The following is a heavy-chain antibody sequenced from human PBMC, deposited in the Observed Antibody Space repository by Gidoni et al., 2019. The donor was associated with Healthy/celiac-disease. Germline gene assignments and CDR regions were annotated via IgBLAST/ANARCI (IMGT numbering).Heavy chain of an antibody. CDR3: ARATSPRIQLWLYYYYYMDV. V-gene: IGHV4-34*01. Sequence: QVQLQQWGAGLLKPSETLSLTCAVYGGSFSGYYWSWIRQPPGKGLEWIGEINHSGSTNYNPSLKSRVTISVDTSKNQFSLKLSSVTAAYTAVYYCARATSPRIQLWLYYYYYMDVWGKGTTVTVSS. J-gene: IGHJ6*03. D-gene: IGHD5-18*01. CDR1: GGSFSGYY. CDR2: INHSGST.